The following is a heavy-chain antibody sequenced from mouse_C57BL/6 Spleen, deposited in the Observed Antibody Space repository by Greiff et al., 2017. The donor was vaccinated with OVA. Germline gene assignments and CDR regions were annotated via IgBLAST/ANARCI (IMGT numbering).Heavy chain of an antibody. CDR2: INPNYGTT. CDR1: GYSFTDYN. V-gene: IGHV1-39*01. CDR3: TRSGVYFWYFDF. Sequence: VQLQQSGPELVKPGASVKISCKASGYSFTDYNMNWVKQSTGKSLEWIGVINPNYGTTSYNQKFKGKATLTVDQSSSTAYMQLNSLTSEDSAVYYCTRSGVYFWYFDFWGTGTTVTVSS. J-gene: IGHJ1*03. D-gene: IGHD1-1*01.